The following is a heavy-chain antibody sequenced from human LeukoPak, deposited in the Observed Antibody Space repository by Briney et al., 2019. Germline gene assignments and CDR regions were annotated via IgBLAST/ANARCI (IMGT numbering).Heavy chain of an antibody. J-gene: IGHJ4*02. CDR3: AREVPSYGFDY. CDR1: GFTFSSYS. CDR2: ISSSSSYI. Sequence: GGSLRLSCAASGFTFSSYSMNWVRQAPGKGLEWVSSISSSSSYIYYADSVKGRSTISRDNAKNSLYLQMNSLRAEDTAVYYCAREVPSYGFDYWGQGTLVTVSS. D-gene: IGHD4-17*01. V-gene: IGHV3-21*01.